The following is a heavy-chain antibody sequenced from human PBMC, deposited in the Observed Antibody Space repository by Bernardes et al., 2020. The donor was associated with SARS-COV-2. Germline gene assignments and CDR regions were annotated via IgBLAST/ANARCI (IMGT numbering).Heavy chain of an antibody. CDR3: ARGLSLVVVPAARGRYWYFDL. D-gene: IGHD2-2*01. CDR2: INHSGST. CDR1: GGSFIGYY. Sequence: EPLSLTCAVYGGSFIGYYWSWIRQPPGKGLEWIGEINHSGSTNYNPSLKSRVTISVDTSKNQFSLKLSSVTAADTAVYYCARGLSLVVVPAARGRYWYFDLWGRGTLVTVSS. V-gene: IGHV4-34*01. J-gene: IGHJ2*01.